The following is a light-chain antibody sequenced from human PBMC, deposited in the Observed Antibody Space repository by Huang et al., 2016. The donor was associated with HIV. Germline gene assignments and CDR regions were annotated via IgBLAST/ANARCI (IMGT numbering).Light chain of an antibody. CDR2: LVS. J-gene: IGKJ2*01. CDR1: QSLLYTNGNVY. Sequence: DIVLTQSPLSLTVTPGESASISCKSSQSLLYTNGNVYLHWYLQKPGQSPQVLIYLVSNRASGVPDKFSGSASGTDFTLKINNVGPEDVGIYYCMQTLQSPYTFGQGTKLEI. CDR3: MQTLQSPYT. V-gene: IGKV2-28*01.